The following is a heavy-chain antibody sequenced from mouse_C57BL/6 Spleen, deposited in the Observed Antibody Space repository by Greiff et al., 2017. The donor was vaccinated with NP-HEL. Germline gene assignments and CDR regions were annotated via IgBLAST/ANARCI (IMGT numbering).Heavy chain of an antibody. Sequence: EVKLEESGAELVRPGASVKLSCTASGFNIKDYYMHWVKQRPEQGLEWIGRIDPEDGDTEYAPKFQGKATMTADTSSNTAYLQLSSLTSDDTAVYYCTTPPPLYSGSSPFAYWGQGTLVTVSA. D-gene: IGHD1-1*01. CDR2: IDPEDGDT. CDR1: GFNIKDYY. V-gene: IGHV14-1*01. J-gene: IGHJ3*01. CDR3: TTPPPLYSGSSPFAY.